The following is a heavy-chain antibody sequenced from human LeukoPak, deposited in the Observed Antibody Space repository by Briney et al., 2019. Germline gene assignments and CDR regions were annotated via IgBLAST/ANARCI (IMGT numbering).Heavy chain of an antibody. CDR1: GFTFSSYA. D-gene: IGHD3-16*01. CDR2: INQDGSET. V-gene: IGHV3-7*01. Sequence: PGGSLRLSCAASGFTFSSYAMTWVRQAPGKGLEWVAHINQDGSETPYVDSVKGRFTISRDNAKNALYLQMNSLKYEDTAVYYCGRYAYWYGIDVWGQGTTVTVSS. CDR3: GRYAYWYGIDV. J-gene: IGHJ6*02.